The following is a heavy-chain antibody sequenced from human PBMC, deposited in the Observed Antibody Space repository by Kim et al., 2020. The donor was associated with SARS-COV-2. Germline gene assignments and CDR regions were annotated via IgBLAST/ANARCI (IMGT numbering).Heavy chain of an antibody. V-gene: IGHV3-7*03. CDR1: GFTFNKYY. D-gene: IGHD3-16*01. J-gene: IGHJ5*02. CDR3: GRWGGGFDL. CDR2: INQDGFRT. Sequence: GGSLRLSCEASGFTFNKYYMGWVRQAPGKGLEWVARINQDGFRTYYVDSLRGRFTISRDNAKSSVNLQMNSLRAEDTALYYCGRWGGGFDLWGQGTLV.